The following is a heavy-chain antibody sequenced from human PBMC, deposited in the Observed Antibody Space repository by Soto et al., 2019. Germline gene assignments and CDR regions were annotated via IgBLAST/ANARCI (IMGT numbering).Heavy chain of an antibody. CDR1: SGSISSTNW. V-gene: IGHV4-4*02. Sequence: QVQLQESGPGLVKPSGTLSLSCAVSSGSISSTNWWSWIRQPPGKGLEWIGEVYHSGATNFNPTLKRGVTISVDKSKNQFSLRLTSVTAADTAVYYCASANTENWFDPWGRGTLVTVSS. J-gene: IGHJ5*02. CDR2: VYHSGAT. CDR3: ASANTENWFDP.